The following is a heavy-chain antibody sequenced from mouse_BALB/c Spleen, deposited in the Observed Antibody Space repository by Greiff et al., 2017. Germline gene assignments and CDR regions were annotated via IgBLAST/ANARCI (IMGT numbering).Heavy chain of an antibody. Sequence: EVQGLESGGGLVKPGGSLKLSCAASGFTFSSYAMSWVRQNPGKRLEWVASISSGGSTNYPDSEQGRFTISRDNARNILYLQMISLRTEDTAMYYCARGPISPNYFDYWGQGTTLTVSS. CDR1: GFTFSSYA. J-gene: IGHJ2*01. CDR2: ISSGGST. CDR3: ARGPISPNYFDY. V-gene: IGHV5-6-5*01. D-gene: IGHD6-5*01.